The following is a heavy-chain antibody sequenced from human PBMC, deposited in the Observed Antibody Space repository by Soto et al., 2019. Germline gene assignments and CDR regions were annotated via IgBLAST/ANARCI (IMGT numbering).Heavy chain of an antibody. Sequence: GESLKISCKGSGYSFTSYWISWVRQMPGKGLEWMGRIDPSDSYTNYSPSFQGHVTISADESTSTAYMDLSSLRSEDTAVYYCASDRDFGYCSGGRCYSGVRNYYGMDVWGQGTTVTVSS. CDR2: IDPSDSYT. V-gene: IGHV5-10-1*01. J-gene: IGHJ6*02. CDR3: ASDRDFGYCSGGRCYSGVRNYYGMDV. CDR1: GYSFTSYW. D-gene: IGHD2-15*01.